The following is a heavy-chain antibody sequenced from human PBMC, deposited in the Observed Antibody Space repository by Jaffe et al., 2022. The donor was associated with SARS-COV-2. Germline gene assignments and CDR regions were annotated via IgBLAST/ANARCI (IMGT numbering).Heavy chain of an antibody. CDR3: AKDFSGGWYGPGH. Sequence: EVQLVESGGVVVQPGGSLRLSCAASGFTFDDYTMHWVRQAPGKGLEWVSLISWDGGSTYYADSVKGRFTISRDNSKNSLYLQMNSLRTEDTALYYCAKDFSGGWYGPGHWGQGTLVTVSS. CDR1: GFTFDDYT. V-gene: IGHV3-43*01. J-gene: IGHJ4*02. D-gene: IGHD6-19*01. CDR2: ISWDGGST.